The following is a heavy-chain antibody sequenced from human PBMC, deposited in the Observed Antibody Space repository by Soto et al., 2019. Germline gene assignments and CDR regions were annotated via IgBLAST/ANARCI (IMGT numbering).Heavy chain of an antibody. CDR1: GGAFSSYA. D-gene: IGHD2-15*01. Sequence: SVKVSCKAPGGAFSSYAISWVRQAPGQGLEWMGGIIPIFGTANYAQKFQGRVTITADESTSTAYMELSSLRSEDTAVYYCARVGSPHYCSGGSCYRHFDYWGQGTLVTVSS. V-gene: IGHV1-69*13. CDR2: IIPIFGTA. J-gene: IGHJ4*02. CDR3: ARVGSPHYCSGGSCYRHFDY.